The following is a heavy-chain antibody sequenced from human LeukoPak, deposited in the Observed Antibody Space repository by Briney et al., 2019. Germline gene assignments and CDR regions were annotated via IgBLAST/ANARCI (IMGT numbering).Heavy chain of an antibody. J-gene: IGHJ4*02. CDR3: ARQAGYSYGRIDN. Sequence: SETLSLTCTVSGDSISSSNYYWGWIRQPPGKGLEWIGSIYYSGSTYYNPSLKSRVTISVDTSKNQFSLNLPSVTAADTALYYCARQAGYSYGRIDNWGQGTLVTVSS. V-gene: IGHV4-39*01. D-gene: IGHD5-18*01. CDR1: GDSISSSNYY. CDR2: IYYSGST.